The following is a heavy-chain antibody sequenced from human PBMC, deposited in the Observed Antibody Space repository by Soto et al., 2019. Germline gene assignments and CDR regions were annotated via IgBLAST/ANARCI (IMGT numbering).Heavy chain of an antibody. D-gene: IGHD6-19*01. J-gene: IGHJ3*02. V-gene: IGHV1-69*13. CDR2: IIPISGTA. Sequence: SVKVSCKASGGTFSSYAISWVRQAPGQGLEWMGGIIPISGTANYAQKFQGRVTITADESTSTAHMELSSLRSEDTAVYYCARGAVAATKAFDIWGQGTMVTVSS. CDR1: GGTFSSYA. CDR3: ARGAVAATKAFDI.